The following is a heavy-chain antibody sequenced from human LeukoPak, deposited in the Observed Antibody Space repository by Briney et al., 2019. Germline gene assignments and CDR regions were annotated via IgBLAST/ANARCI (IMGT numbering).Heavy chain of an antibody. CDR1: GGSISSSSYY. Sequence: PSETLSLTCTVSGGSISSSSYYWGWIRQPPGKGLEWIGSIYYSGSTYYNPSLKSRVTISVDTSKNQFSLKLSSVTAADTAVYYCAKNSGGYWRSYYYYMDVWGKGTTVTVSS. V-gene: IGHV4-39*01. CDR3: AKNSGGYWRSYYYYMDV. J-gene: IGHJ6*03. D-gene: IGHD1-26*01. CDR2: IYYSGST.